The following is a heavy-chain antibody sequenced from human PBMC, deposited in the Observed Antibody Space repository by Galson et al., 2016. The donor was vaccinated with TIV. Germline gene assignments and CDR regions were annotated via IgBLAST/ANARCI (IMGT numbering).Heavy chain of an antibody. Sequence: TLSLTCTVSGAPIRDGDSFWSWIRQSPGKGLEWIGYIYYSGRTFYNPSLKSRITISVDTSKNQFSLKLSSVTAADTAVYYCARRTNSSPYNWFDSWGQGTLVTVSS. CDR1: GAPIRDGDSF. CDR2: IYYSGRT. V-gene: IGHV4-30-4*01. J-gene: IGHJ5*01. CDR3: ARRTNSSPYNWFDS. D-gene: IGHD3-22*01.